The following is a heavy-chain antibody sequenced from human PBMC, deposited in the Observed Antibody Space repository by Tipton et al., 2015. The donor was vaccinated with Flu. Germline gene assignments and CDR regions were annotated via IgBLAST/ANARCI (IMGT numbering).Heavy chain of an antibody. CDR1: GYTFTRYG. D-gene: IGHD1-1*01. J-gene: IGHJ5*02. CDR3: ARSQVDWNDTPNWVDP. V-gene: IGHV1-18*01. CDR2: IRGYGNT. Sequence: QSGAEVKNPGASVRVSCKASGYTFTRYGISWVRQAPGQGLEWMGWIRGYGNTNYAQELRGRVTMTTDTSTSTAYMELRSLRSDGTAVYYCARSQVDWNDTPNWVDPWGQGTLVTVSS.